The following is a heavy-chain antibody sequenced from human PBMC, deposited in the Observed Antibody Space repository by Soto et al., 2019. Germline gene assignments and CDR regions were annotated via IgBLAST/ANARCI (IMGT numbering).Heavy chain of an antibody. Sequence: QVQLVQSGAEVKKPGSSVKVSCKASGGTFSSYAISWVRQAHGQGLEWMGGIIPIFGTANYAQKFQGRVTITADESTSTAYMELSSLRSEDTAVYYCARENSSSSLYYYYGMDVWGQGTTVTVSS. CDR1: GGTFSSYA. V-gene: IGHV1-69*01. CDR3: ARENSSSSLYYYYGMDV. J-gene: IGHJ6*02. CDR2: IIPIFGTA. D-gene: IGHD6-6*01.